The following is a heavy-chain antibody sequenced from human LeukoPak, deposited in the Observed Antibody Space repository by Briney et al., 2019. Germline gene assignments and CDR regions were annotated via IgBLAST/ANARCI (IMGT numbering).Heavy chain of an antibody. V-gene: IGHV1-18*01. J-gene: IGHJ3*02. Sequence: ASVKVSCKASGYTFNNYGISWMRQVPGQGLEWMGWISPYNGNTKFAQKFQGRVTVTTETSTSTAYMELRSLRSDDTAVYYCARQSYFDGRGDDAFDIWGQGTMVTVSS. CDR2: ISPYNGNT. CDR3: ARQSYFDGRGDDAFDI. CDR1: GYTFNNYG. D-gene: IGHD2-15*01.